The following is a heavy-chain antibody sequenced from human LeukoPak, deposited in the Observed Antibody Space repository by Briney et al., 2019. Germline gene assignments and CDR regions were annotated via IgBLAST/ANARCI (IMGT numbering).Heavy chain of an antibody. J-gene: IGHJ4*02. CDR2: ISAYNGNT. Sequence: ASVKVSCKASGYTFTTYGISWVRQAPGQGLELMGWISAYNGNTNYAQKLQGRGTMTTDTSTSTAYMELRSLRSDDTAVYYCARGPYCSGGTCYSQYFDYWGQGTLVTVSS. CDR3: ARGPYCSGGTCYSQYFDY. D-gene: IGHD2-15*01. V-gene: IGHV1-18*01. CDR1: GYTFTTYG.